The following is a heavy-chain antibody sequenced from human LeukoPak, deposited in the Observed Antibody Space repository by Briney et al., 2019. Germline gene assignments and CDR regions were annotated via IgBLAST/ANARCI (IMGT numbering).Heavy chain of an antibody. CDR2: IWYDGSNK. Sequence: GGSLRLSCAASGFTFSDYYMSWIRQAPGKGLEWVAVIWYDGSNKYYADSVKGRFTISRDNSKNTLYLQMNSLRAEDTAVYYCARDPGGYYGMDVWGQGTTVTVSS. D-gene: IGHD3-10*01. CDR3: ARDPGGYYGMDV. CDR1: GFTFSDYY. V-gene: IGHV3-33*08. J-gene: IGHJ6*02.